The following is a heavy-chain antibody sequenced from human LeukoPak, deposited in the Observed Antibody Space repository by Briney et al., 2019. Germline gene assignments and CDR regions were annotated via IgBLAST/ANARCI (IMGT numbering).Heavy chain of an antibody. J-gene: IGHJ4*02. CDR3: ARGRTGSYFAADY. D-gene: IGHD1-26*01. CDR2: VHYSEST. CDR1: GGSISSYY. V-gene: IGHV4-59*01. Sequence: SETLSLTCTVSGGSISSYYWSWVRQPPGKGLEWIGYVHYSESTKYNPSLKSRVTISVDTSKNQFSLKLSSVTAADTVVYYCARGRTGSYFAADYWGQGTLVTVSS.